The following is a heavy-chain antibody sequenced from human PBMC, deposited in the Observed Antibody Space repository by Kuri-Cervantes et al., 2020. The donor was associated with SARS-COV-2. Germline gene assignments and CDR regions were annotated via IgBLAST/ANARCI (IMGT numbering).Heavy chain of an antibody. CDR2: IYYSGST. Sequence: SETLSLTCAVSGGSISSSSYYWGWIRQPPGKELEWIGSIYYSGSTNYNPSLKSRVTISVDTSKNQFSLKLSSVTAADTAVYYCARLGWYYYYGMDVWGQGTTVTVSS. J-gene: IGHJ6*02. CDR1: GGSISSSSYY. CDR3: ARLGWYYYYGMDV. V-gene: IGHV4-39*07.